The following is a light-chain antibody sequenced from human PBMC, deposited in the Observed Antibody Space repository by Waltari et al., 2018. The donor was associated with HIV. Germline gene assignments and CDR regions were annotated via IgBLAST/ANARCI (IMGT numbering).Light chain of an antibody. V-gene: IGLV2-14*01. Sequence: QSALTQPASVSGSPGQSITISCTGTSSDIGGDIYVSWYQQHSGKAPKLMIYEASNRPSGVSDRFSGSKSGNTASLTISGLQAEDEADYYCVSYTSSSTLILGGGTKVTVL. CDR2: EAS. J-gene: IGLJ2*01. CDR1: SSDIGGDIY. CDR3: VSYTSSSTLI.